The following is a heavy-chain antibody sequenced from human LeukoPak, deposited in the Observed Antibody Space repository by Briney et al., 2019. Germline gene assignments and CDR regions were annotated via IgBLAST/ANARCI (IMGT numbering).Heavy chain of an antibody. CDR3: ARRGCSSTSCYGLANWFDP. CDR1: GGFISSSSYY. Sequence: SETLSLTCTVSGGFISSSSYYWGWIRQPPGKGLEWIGSIYYSGSTYYNPSLKSRVTISVDTSKKQFSLKLSLVAAAGPAVYYRARRGCSSTSCYGLANWFDPWRQGTLVAVSS. D-gene: IGHD2-2*01. CDR2: IYYSGST. V-gene: IGHV4-39*07. J-gene: IGHJ5*02.